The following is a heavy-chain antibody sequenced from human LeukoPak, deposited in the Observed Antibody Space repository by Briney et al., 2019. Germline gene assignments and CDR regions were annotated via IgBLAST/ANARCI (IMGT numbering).Heavy chain of an antibody. J-gene: IGHJ2*01. CDR2: IHYRGST. CDR1: GGSFSGYY. V-gene: IGHV4-34*01. CDR3: ARGILGSYYFDL. Sequence: SETLSLTCAVSGGSFSGYYWRWIRQPPGKGLEWIAEIHYRGSTSYKPSLRSRVTISGDTSKNQFSLKVTSVTAADTAVYYCARGILGSYYFDLWGRGTLVTVSS. D-gene: IGHD3-16*01.